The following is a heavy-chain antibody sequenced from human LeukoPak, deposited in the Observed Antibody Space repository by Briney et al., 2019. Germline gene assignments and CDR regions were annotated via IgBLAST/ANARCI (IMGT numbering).Heavy chain of an antibody. D-gene: IGHD3-16*02. CDR1: GFTFSSFA. J-gene: IGHJ4*02. CDR2: ISASGGST. CDR3: AKGISIYSYFDN. Sequence: PGRSLRLSCAASGFTFSSFAMSWVRQAPGKGLEWISVISASGGSTYYADSVKGRFTISRDNSKNTLHLQMNSLRAEDTAVYYCAKGISIYSYFDNWGQGTLVTVSS. V-gene: IGHV3-23*01.